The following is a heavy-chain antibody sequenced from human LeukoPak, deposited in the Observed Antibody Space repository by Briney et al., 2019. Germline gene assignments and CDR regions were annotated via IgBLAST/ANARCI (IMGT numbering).Heavy chain of an antibody. CDR1: GFTFSSYW. CDR2: IKQDGSEK. V-gene: IGHV3-7*01. J-gene: IGHJ4*02. D-gene: IGHD3-22*01. CDR3: ARGVHYYDSSGYYYGY. Sequence: PGGSLRLACAASGFTFSSYWMSWVRQAPGKGLEWVANIKQDGSEKYYVDSVKGRFTISRDNAKNSLYLQMNSLRAEDTAVYYCARGVHYYDSSGYYYGYWGQGTLVTVSS.